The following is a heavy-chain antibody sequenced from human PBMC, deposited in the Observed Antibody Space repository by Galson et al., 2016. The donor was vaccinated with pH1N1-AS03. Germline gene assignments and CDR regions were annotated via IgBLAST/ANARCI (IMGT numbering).Heavy chain of an antibody. Sequence: SLRLSCAVSGLSVAKNYMSWVRQAPGKGLEWVSSIYTGGDTFYTDSVKGRFTISRDNAKSTLYLQMNSLTDDDTAVYYCVRDYWGSWIWGQGTLVTVSS. V-gene: IGHV3-53*01. D-gene: IGHD7-27*01. CDR1: GLSVAKNY. CDR2: IYTGGDT. J-gene: IGHJ4*02. CDR3: VRDYWGSWI.